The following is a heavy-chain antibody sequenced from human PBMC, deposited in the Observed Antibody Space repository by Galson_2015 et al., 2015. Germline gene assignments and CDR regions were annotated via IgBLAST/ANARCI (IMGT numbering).Heavy chain of an antibody. V-gene: IGHV3-23*01. CDR2: ISGGGGST. CDR3: AKDLYGGSYFDY. Sequence: SLRLSCAASGFTFSSYAMNWVRQAPGKGLEWVSPISGGGGSTYYADSVKGRFTISRDNSKNTLYLQMNRLRAEDTAVYYCAKDLYGGSYFDYWGQGTLVTVSS. J-gene: IGHJ4*02. CDR1: GFTFSSYA. D-gene: IGHD3-16*01.